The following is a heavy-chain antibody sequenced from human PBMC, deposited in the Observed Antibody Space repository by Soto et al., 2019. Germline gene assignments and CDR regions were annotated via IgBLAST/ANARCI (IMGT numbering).Heavy chain of an antibody. D-gene: IGHD1-7*01. CDR2: MSYSGST. CDR1: GGSISSGNYY. J-gene: IGHJ4*02. CDR3: ATMGTPATGLDYVAS. V-gene: IGHV4-30-4*01. Sequence: QVQLQESGPGLVKPSQTLSLTCTVSGGSISSGNYYWSWIRQPPGKGLEWVGFMSYSGSTSYNASPQSRVTVSVDTSRRRFSLNLTFVTAADTAVYYCATMGTPATGLDYVASWGQGTLVSVSS.